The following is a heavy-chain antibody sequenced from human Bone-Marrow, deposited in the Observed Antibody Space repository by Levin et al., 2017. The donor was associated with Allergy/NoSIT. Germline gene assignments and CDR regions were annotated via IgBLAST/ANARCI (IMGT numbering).Heavy chain of an antibody. CDR2: ISSSGTTK. CDR3: VRDKRSDGVTPDWYFDL. CDR1: GFTFGSHE. D-gene: IGHD2-21*02. Sequence: GGSLRLSCAASGFTFGSHEMNWVRQAPGKGLEWISYISSSGTTKYYADSVKGRFTISSKNSLYLQMNSLRAEDTAIYYFVRDKRSDGVTPDWYFDLWGRGTLVTVSS. J-gene: IGHJ2*01. V-gene: IGHV3-48*03.